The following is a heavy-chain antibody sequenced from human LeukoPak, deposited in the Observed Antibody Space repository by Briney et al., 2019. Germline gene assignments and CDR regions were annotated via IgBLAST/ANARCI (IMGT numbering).Heavy chain of an antibody. J-gene: IGHJ4*02. V-gene: IGHV3-48*01. CDR1: GFTFSSYS. Sequence: GGSLRLSCAASGFTFSSYSMNWVRQAPGKGLEWGSYISSSSSTIYYADSVKGRFTISRDNAKNSLYLQMNSLRAEDTAVYYCARMGIAAAGPPPYDYWGQGTLVTVSS. CDR3: ARMGIAAAGPPPYDY. D-gene: IGHD6-13*01. CDR2: ISSSSSTI.